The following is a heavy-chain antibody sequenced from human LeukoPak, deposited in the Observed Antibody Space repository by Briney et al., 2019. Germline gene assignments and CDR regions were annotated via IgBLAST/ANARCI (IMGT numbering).Heavy chain of an antibody. CDR2: IRSKAYGGTT. D-gene: IGHD3-22*01. V-gene: IGHV3-49*03. Sequence: GGSLRLSCTASGFTFGDYAMSWFRQAPGKGLEWGGFIRSKAYGGTTEYAASVKGRFTISRDDSKSIAYLQMNSLKTEDTAVYYCTRGYYDSSGIRWPDWGQGTLVTVSS. J-gene: IGHJ4*02. CDR3: TRGYYDSSGIRWPD. CDR1: GFTFGDYA.